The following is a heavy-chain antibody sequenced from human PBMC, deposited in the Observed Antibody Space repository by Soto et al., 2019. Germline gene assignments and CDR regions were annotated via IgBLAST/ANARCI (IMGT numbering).Heavy chain of an antibody. J-gene: IGHJ6*02. D-gene: IGHD3-10*01. V-gene: IGHV3-30*18. CDR2: ISYDGSNK. CDR1: GFTFSSYG. Sequence: QPGGSLRLSCAASGFTFSSYGMHWVRQAPGKGLEWVAVISYDGSNKYYADSVKGRFTISRDNSKNTLYLQMNSLRAEDTAVYYCAKDRHQWFGELFGSMDVWGQGTTVTVSS. CDR3: AKDRHQWFGELFGSMDV.